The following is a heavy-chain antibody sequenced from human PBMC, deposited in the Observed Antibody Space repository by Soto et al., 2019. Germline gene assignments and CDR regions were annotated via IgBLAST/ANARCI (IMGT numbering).Heavy chain of an antibody. Sequence: PCKASGYSSISYGIRWVRQAPGQGREWMGWISAYNGNTNYAQNLQGRVTMTTYTSTSTDYMELRSLRSVDTAVYYCAIGGYSYGRWLAYWGQGTLVTVSS. CDR2: ISAYNGNT. D-gene: IGHD5-18*01. V-gene: IGHV1-18*01. CDR3: AIGGYSYGRWLAY. CDR1: GYSSISYG. J-gene: IGHJ4*02.